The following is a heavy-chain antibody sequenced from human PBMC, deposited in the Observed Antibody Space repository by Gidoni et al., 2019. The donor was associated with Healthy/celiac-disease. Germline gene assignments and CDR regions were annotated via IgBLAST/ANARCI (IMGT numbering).Heavy chain of an antibody. J-gene: IGHJ4*02. CDR1: GFSLSTSGVG. CDR2: IYWDDDK. CDR3: AHSKVAAAVDY. V-gene: IGHV2-5*02. D-gene: IGHD6-13*01. Sequence: QITLKESCSTLVQPTQTLTLTSTFSGFSLSTSGVGVGWIRQPPGKALEWLALIYWDDDKRYSPSLKSRLTITKDTSKNQVVLTMTNMDPVDTATYYCAHSKVAAAVDYWGQGTLVTVSS.